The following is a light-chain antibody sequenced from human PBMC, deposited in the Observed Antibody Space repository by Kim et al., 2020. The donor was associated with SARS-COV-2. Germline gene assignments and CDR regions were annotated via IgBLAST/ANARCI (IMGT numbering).Light chain of an antibody. CDR3: QQLNSYPLT. CDR1: QDINSY. Sequence: GDRVTITCRASQDINSYLVWYQQKPGKVPKLLIYGASTLQSGVPSRFSGSGSGTDFTLTISSLQPEDFATYYCQQLNSYPLTFGGGTKVDIK. V-gene: IGKV1-9*01. CDR2: GAS. J-gene: IGKJ4*01.